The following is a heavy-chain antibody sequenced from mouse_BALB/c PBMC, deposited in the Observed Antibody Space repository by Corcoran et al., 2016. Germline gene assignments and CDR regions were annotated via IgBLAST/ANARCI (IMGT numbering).Heavy chain of an antibody. J-gene: IGHJ4*01. CDR2: INTYTGEP. CDR3: ATGGNYLYDYAMDY. CDR1: GYTFTNYG. D-gene: IGHD2-1*01. Sequence: QIQLVQSGPELQKPGETVKISCKASGYTFTNYGMNWVKQAPGKGLKWMGWINTYTGEPTYADDFKGRFAFSLETSASTAYLQINNLKNEDTATYFCATGGNYLYDYAMDYWVQGTSFTSSS. V-gene: IGHV9-3-1*01.